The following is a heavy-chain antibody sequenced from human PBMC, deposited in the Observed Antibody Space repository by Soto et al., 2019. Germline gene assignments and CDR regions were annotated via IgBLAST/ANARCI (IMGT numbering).Heavy chain of an antibody. CDR2: VSASGLNT. D-gene: IGHD3-3*01. J-gene: IGHJ4*02. Sequence: GKKREKVSGVSASGLNTDYADSVKGRFYISRDNSKNTVSLHMNSLRAEDTALFYCATERRLRTFGSVFDYWGQRTSVTGSS. CDR3: ATERRLRTFGSVFDY. V-gene: IGHV3-23*01.